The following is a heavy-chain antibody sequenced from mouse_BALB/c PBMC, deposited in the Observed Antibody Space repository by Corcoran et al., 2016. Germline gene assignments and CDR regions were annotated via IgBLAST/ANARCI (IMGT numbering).Heavy chain of an antibody. CDR1: GYTFTSYW. CDR3: AFITTVVANYAMDY. CDR2: INPSTGYT. J-gene: IGHJ4*01. Sequence: QVQLQQSGAELAKPGASVKMSCKASGYTFTSYWMHWVKQRPGQGLEWIGYINPSTGYTEYNQKFKDKATLTADKSSSTAYMQLSSLTSEDSAVYYCAFITTVVANYAMDYWGQGTSVTVSS. D-gene: IGHD1-1*01. V-gene: IGHV1-7*01.